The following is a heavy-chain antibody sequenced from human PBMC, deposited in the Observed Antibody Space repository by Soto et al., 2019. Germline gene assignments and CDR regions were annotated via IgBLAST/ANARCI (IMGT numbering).Heavy chain of an antibody. CDR2: ISYDGSNR. V-gene: IGHV3-30*18. D-gene: IGHD2-2*01. CDR3: AKGGVPAGMPGYYYMDV. Sequence: QVQLVESGGGVVQPGRSVRLSCAASGFTFSSFGMHWVRQAPGKGLEWVAIISYDGSNRYYGDSVKGRITIPRDNSKNTVYLEMNSLRVEDTAVYYCAKGGVPAGMPGYYYMDVWGKGIAVNISS. J-gene: IGHJ6*03. CDR1: GFTFSSFG.